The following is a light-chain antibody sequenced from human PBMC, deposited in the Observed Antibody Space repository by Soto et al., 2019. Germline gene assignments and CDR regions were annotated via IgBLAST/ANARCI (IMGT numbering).Light chain of an antibody. CDR3: QQYRTSPLT. CDR2: GAS. V-gene: IGKV3-20*01. J-gene: IGKJ5*01. Sequence: ETVLTQSPGTLSLSPGERATLSCRASQSITNNYLAWYQQKPGQAPRLLIYGASSRVTGIPDRFSGSGSGTDFTLTISRLEPEDFAVYYCQQYRTSPLTFGQGTRLEIK. CDR1: QSITNNY.